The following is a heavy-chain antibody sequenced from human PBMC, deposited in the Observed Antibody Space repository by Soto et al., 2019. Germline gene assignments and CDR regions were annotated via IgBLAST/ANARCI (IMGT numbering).Heavy chain of an antibody. CDR1: GGTFSSYA. D-gene: IGHD5-18*01. CDR2: IIPVFGSG. V-gene: IGHV1-69*06. CDR3: ARVGGTGGYTYGLDY. Sequence: VSCKASGGTFSSYAISWVRHAPGQGLEWMGGIIPVFGSGIYAQKFQGRVTITADKSTNTAYMELSSLRSEDTAVYFCARVGGTGGYTYGLDYWGQGTLVTVSS. J-gene: IGHJ4*02.